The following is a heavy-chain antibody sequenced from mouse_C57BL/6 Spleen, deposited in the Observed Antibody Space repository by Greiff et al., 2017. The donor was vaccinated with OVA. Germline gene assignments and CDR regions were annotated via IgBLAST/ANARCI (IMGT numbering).Heavy chain of an antibody. Sequence: QVQLQQPGAELVRPGTSVKLSCKASGYTFTSYWMHWVKQRPGQGLEWIGVIDPSDSYTNYNQKFKGKATLTVDTSSSTAYMPLSSLTSEDSAVYYCARKDYSNYFEYWGQGTTLTVSS. CDR3: ARKDYSNYFEY. D-gene: IGHD2-5*01. V-gene: IGHV1-59*01. J-gene: IGHJ2*01. CDR1: GYTFTSYW. CDR2: IDPSDSYT.